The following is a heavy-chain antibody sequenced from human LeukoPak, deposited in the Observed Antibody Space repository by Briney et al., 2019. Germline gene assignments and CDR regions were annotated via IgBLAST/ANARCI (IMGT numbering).Heavy chain of an antibody. J-gene: IGHJ4*02. V-gene: IGHV3-23*01. CDR3: AKEGLMVYAASEIDY. CDR2: ISGSGGST. Sequence: GGPLRLSCAASGFTFSSYAVSWVRQAPGKGLEWVSAISGSGGSTYYADSVKGRFTISRDNSKNTLYLQMNSLRAEDTAVYYCAKEGLMVYAASEIDYWGQGTLVTVSS. D-gene: IGHD2-8*01. CDR1: GFTFSSYA.